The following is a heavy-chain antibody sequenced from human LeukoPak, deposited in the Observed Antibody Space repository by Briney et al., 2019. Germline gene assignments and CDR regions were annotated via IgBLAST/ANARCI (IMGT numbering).Heavy chain of an antibody. V-gene: IGHV1-24*01. CDR2: FDPEDGQT. J-gene: IGHJ4*02. CDR1: GHTLTELA. CDR3: ATEGGRSYYLY. Sequence: ASVRVSCKASGHTLTELAIHWVRQAPGKGLEWMGGFDPEDGQTIYAQKFQGRVTVTEDTSTDTAYMELSSLGSEDTAVYYCATEGGRSYYLYWGQGTLDTVSS. D-gene: IGHD1-26*01.